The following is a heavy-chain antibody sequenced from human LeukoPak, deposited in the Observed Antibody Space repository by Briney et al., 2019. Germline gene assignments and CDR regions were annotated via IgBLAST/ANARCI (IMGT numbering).Heavy chain of an antibody. Sequence: ASVKVSCKASGYTFTSYGISWVRQAPGQGLEWTGWSSAYNGNTNYAQKLQGRVTMTTDTSTSTAYMELRSLRSDDTAVCYCARVVGATWYYYYYYMDVWGKGTTVTVSS. CDR3: ARVVGATWYYYYYYMDV. V-gene: IGHV1-18*01. CDR1: GYTFTSYG. J-gene: IGHJ6*03. CDR2: SSAYNGNT. D-gene: IGHD1-26*01.